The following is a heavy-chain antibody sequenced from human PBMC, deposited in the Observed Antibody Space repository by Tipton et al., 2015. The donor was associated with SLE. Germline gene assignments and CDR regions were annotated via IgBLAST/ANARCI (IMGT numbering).Heavy chain of an antibody. CDR3: ARDNTFDI. CDR1: GGSISSYY. Sequence: TLSLTCTVSGGSISSYYWSWIRQPPGKGLEWIGYIYYSGSTNYNPSLKSRVTISVDTSKNQFSLKLNSVTPEDTAVYYCARDNTFDIWGQGTMVTVSS. CDR2: IYYSGST. J-gene: IGHJ3*02. V-gene: IGHV4-59*12.